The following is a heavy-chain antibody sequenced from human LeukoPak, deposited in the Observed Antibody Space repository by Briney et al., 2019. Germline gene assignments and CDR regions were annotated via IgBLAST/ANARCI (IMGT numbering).Heavy chain of an antibody. V-gene: IGHV3-21*01. D-gene: IGHD3-10*01. CDR1: GFTFSSYS. CDR3: ARAQNYGYGSGSYLQYYSDY. Sequence: GGSLRLSCAASGFTFSSYSMNWVRQAPGKGLEWVSSISSSSSYIYYADSVKGRFTISRDNAKNSLYLQMNSLRAEDTAVYYCARAQNYGYGSGSYLQYYSDYWGQGTLVTVSS. CDR2: ISSSSSYI. J-gene: IGHJ4*02.